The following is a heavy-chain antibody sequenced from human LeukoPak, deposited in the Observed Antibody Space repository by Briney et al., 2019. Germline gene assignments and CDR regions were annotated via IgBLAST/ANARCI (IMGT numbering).Heavy chain of an antibody. CDR2: INPNSGGT. Sequence: ASVKVSCKASGYTFTGYYMHWVRQAPGQGLEWMGWINPNSGGTNYAQKFQGWVTMTRDTSISTAYMELSRLRSDDTAVYYCARDLRYGSGSYHGMDVWGQGTTVTVSS. J-gene: IGHJ6*02. CDR1: GYTFTGYY. CDR3: ARDLRYGSGSYHGMDV. V-gene: IGHV1-2*04. D-gene: IGHD3-10*01.